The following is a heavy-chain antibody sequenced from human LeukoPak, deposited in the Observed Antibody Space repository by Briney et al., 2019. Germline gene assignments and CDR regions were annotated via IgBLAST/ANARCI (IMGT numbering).Heavy chain of an antibody. CDR2: INHSGST. J-gene: IGHJ4*02. D-gene: IGHD4-17*01. Sequence: SETLSLTCAVYGGSFSGYYWSWIRQPPGKGLEWIGEINHSGSTNYNLSLKSRVTISVDTSKNQFSLKLSSVTAADTAVYYCARVATVTTVDYWGQGTLVTVSS. CDR1: GGSFSGYY. CDR3: ARVATVTTVDY. V-gene: IGHV4-34*01.